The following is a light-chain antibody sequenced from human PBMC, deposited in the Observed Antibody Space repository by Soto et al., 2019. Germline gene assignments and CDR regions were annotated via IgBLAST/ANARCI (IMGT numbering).Light chain of an antibody. CDR2: GAS. J-gene: IGKJ1*01. Sequence: DIELTQSPCTLSLSPGERATLSCRASQSVSSSYLAWYRQKPGQAPSLLIYGASRRATGIPDRFSGSGSGTDFTLTISRLGPEDFVVYYCQQYDRSPWTFGQGTKVEVK. CDR3: QQYDRSPWT. V-gene: IGKV3-20*01. CDR1: QSVSSSY.